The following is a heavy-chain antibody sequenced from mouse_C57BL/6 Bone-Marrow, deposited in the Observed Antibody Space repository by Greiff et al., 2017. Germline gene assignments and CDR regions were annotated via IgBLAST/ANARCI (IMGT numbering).Heavy chain of an antibody. CDR2: INSDGGST. V-gene: IGHV5-2*01. Sequence: EVQLVESGGGLVQPGESLKLSCESNEYEFPSHDMSWVRKTPEKRLELVAAINSDGGSTYYPDTMEGRFIISRDNTKKTLYLQMSSLSSEDTALYYCARLGAQAFYYAMDYWGQGTSVTVSS. J-gene: IGHJ4*01. D-gene: IGHD3-2*02. CDR1: EYEFPSHD. CDR3: ARLGAQAFYYAMDY.